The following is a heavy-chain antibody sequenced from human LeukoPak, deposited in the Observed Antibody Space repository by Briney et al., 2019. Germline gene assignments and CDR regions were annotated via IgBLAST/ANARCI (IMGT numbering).Heavy chain of an antibody. D-gene: IGHD3-10*01. V-gene: IGHV4-59*12. CDR2: IYHSGST. J-gene: IGHJ4*02. Sequence: SETLSLTCTVSGDSISSSYWSWIRQPPGKGLEWIGYIYHSGSTYYNPSLKSRVTISVDRSKNQFSLKLSSVTAADTAVYYCARVRSGSYFDYWGQGTLVTVSS. CDR1: GDSISSSY. CDR3: ARVRSGSYFDY.